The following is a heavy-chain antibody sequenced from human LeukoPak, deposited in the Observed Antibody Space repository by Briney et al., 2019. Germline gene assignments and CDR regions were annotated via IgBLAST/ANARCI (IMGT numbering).Heavy chain of an antibody. D-gene: IGHD6-19*01. V-gene: IGHV4-39*01. CDR3: ARQGEQWLDYFDY. CDR2: IYYSGST. CDR1: GGSVSSSSYY. J-gene: IGHJ4*02. Sequence: PSETLSFTCTVSGGSVSSSSYYWGWIRQPPGKGLEWIGSIYYSGSTYYNPSLKSRVTISVDTSKNQFSLKLSSVTAADTAVYYCARQGEQWLDYFDYWGQGTLVTVSS.